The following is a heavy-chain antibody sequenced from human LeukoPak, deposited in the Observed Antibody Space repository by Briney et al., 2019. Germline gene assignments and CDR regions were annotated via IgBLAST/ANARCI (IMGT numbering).Heavy chain of an antibody. J-gene: IGHJ5*02. Sequence: GGSLRLSCAAPGFTFSSYWMSWVRQAPGKGLEWVANIKQDGSEKYYVDSVKGRFTISRDNAKNSLYLQMNSLRAEDTAVYYCARFVVVVAANWFDPWGQGTLVTVSS. CDR1: GFTFSSYW. CDR3: ARFVVVVAANWFDP. V-gene: IGHV3-7*01. D-gene: IGHD2-15*01. CDR2: IKQDGSEK.